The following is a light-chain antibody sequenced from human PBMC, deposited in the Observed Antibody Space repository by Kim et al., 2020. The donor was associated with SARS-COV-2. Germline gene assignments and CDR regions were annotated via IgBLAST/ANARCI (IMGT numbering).Light chain of an antibody. CDR1: QSVNSIY. Sequence: SPGEMATLTCRASQSVNSIYLAWYQQQPDQAPRLLIYGASSRATGIPDRFSGSGSGTDFTLTITRLEPEDFAVYYCQQYSSSPATFGQGTKVDIK. CDR2: GAS. J-gene: IGKJ1*01. CDR3: QQYSSSPAT. V-gene: IGKV3-20*01.